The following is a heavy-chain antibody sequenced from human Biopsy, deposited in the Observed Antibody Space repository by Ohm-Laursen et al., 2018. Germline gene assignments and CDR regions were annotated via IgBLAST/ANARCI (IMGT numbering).Heavy chain of an antibody. CDR3: TRDRHYASGSYAGMDV. J-gene: IGHJ6*02. CDR1: GYTFTSYD. V-gene: IGHV1-8*01. CDR2: MNPNSGNT. Sequence: SSVKVSCKASGYTFTSYDINWVRQATGQGLEWMGWMNPNSGNTDYAQKFQGRVTMTRNTSISTAYMELRSLRSDDTAIYYCTRDRHYASGSYAGMDVWGQGTTATVSS. D-gene: IGHD3-10*01.